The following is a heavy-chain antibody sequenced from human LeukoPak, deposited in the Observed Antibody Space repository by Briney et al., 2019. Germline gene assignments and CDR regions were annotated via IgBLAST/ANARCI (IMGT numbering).Heavy chain of an antibody. CDR2: IWYDGSNK. Sequence: PGGSLRLSCAASGFTFSSYGMHWVRQAPGKGLEWVAVIWYDGSNKYYADSVKGRFTISRDNSKNTLYLQMNSLRAEDTAVYYCARDRGSSSSWGYYFDYWGQGTLVTVSS. J-gene: IGHJ4*02. V-gene: IGHV3-33*08. CDR1: GFTFSSYG. CDR3: ARDRGSSSSWGYYFDY. D-gene: IGHD6-6*01.